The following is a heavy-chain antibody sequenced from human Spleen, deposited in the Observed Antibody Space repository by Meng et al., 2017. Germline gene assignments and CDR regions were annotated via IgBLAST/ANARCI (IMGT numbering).Heavy chain of an antibody. J-gene: IGHJ4*02. CDR1: GGSFSDYY. D-gene: IGHD5-12*01. CDR2: INHSGST. V-gene: IGHV4-34*01. Sequence: SETLSLTCVVSGGSFSDYYWSWIRQPPGKGLEWIGEINHSGSTNYNPSHEGRAALSVDTSQNNLSLNLSSVTAADSAVYYFARVPTTIAHDFDYWGQGTLVTVSS. CDR3: ARVPTTIAHDFDY.